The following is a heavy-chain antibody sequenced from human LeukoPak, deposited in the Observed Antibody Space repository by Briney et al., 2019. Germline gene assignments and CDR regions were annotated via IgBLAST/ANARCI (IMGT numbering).Heavy chain of an antibody. J-gene: IGHJ4*02. D-gene: IGHD3-22*01. Sequence: ASVKVSCKASGYTFTSYGISWVRQAPGQGLEWMGWISAYNGSTNYAQKLQGRVTMTTDTSTSTAYMELRSLRSDDTAVYYCARDLVPYYDSSGYYPNSWGQGTLVTVSS. V-gene: IGHV1-18*01. CDR3: ARDLVPYYDSSGYYPNS. CDR2: ISAYNGST. CDR1: GYTFTSYG.